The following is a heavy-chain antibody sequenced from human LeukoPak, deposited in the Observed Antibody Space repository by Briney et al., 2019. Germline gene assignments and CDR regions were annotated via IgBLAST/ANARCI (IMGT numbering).Heavy chain of an antibody. D-gene: IGHD5-24*01. Sequence: SETLSLTCTVSGGSISSYYWSWIRQPPGKGLEWIGYIYTSGSTNYNPSLKSRVTISVDTSKNQFSLKLSSVTAADTAAYYCARQARRDGYNEFDYWGQGTLVTVSS. CDR1: GGSISSYY. V-gene: IGHV4-4*09. CDR3: ARQARRDGYNEFDY. J-gene: IGHJ4*02. CDR2: IYTSGST.